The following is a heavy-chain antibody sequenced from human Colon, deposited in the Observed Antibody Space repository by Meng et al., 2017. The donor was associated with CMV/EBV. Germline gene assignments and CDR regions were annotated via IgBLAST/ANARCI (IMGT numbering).Heavy chain of an antibody. V-gene: IGHV1-2*02. Sequence: ASVKVSCKASGYTFTGYYMHWVRQAPGQGLEWMGWINPNSGGTNYAQKFQGRVTMTRDTSISTAYMELSRLRSDDTAVYYCARDYDILTGYPDYWGQGTLVTASS. J-gene: IGHJ4*02. CDR3: ARDYDILTGYPDY. CDR1: GYTFTGYY. CDR2: INPNSGGT. D-gene: IGHD3-9*01.